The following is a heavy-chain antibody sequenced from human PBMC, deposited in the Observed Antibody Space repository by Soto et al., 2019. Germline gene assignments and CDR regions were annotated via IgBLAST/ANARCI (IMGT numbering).Heavy chain of an antibody. CDR1: GFTFRSYG. CDR3: ANAIYSAYDKGANEI. V-gene: IGHV3-23*01. CDR2: ISGSGGNT. J-gene: IGHJ3*02. D-gene: IGHD5-12*01. Sequence: EVQLLESGGGLAQPGGSLRLSCAASGFTFRSYGMSWVRQAPGKGLEWVSGISGSGGNTFYADSVRGRFTISRDNSKNTLYVQMNSLKAEDTAVYYCANAIYSAYDKGANEIWGEGTMVTVSS.